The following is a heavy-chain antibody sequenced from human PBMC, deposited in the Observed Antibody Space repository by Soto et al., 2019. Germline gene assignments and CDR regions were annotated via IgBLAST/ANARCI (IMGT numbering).Heavy chain of an antibody. CDR2: INPNSGGT. Sequence: ASVKVSCKASGYTFSGYYMHWVRQAPGQGLEWMGWINPNSGGTNYAQKFQGRVTMTRDTSISTAYMELSRLRSDDTAVYYCARAKYDYVWGSSQNYFDYWGRGTLVTVSS. J-gene: IGHJ4*02. D-gene: IGHD3-16*01. CDR1: GYTFSGYY. V-gene: IGHV1-2*02. CDR3: ARAKYDYVWGSSQNYFDY.